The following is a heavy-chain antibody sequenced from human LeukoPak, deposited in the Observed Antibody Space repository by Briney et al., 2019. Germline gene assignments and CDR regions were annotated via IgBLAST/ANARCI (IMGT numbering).Heavy chain of an antibody. CDR2: IYYSGST. CDR3: ARLEGYCSSTSCLDAFDI. J-gene: IGHJ3*02. D-gene: IGHD2-2*01. V-gene: IGHV4-39*07. Sequence: SETLSLTCTVSGGSISSSSYYWGWIRQPPGKGLEWIGSIYYSGSTYYNPSLKSRVTISVDTSKNQFSLKLSSVTAADTAVYYCARLEGYCSSTSCLDAFDIWGQGTMVTVSS. CDR1: GGSISSSSYY.